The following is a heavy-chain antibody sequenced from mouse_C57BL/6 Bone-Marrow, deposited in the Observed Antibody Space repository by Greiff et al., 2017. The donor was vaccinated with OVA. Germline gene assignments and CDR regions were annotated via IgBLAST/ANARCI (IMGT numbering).Heavy chain of an antibody. J-gene: IGHJ1*03. CDR2: INPNYGTT. D-gene: IGHD1-1*01. Sequence: VHVKQSGPELVKPGASVKISCKASGYSFTDYNMNWVKQSNGKSLEWIGVINPNYGTTSYNQKFKGKATLTVDQSSSTAYMQLNSLTSEDAAVYYCAFDYGSSYRYFDVWGTGTTVTVSS. CDR3: AFDYGSSYRYFDV. V-gene: IGHV1-39*01. CDR1: GYSFTDYN.